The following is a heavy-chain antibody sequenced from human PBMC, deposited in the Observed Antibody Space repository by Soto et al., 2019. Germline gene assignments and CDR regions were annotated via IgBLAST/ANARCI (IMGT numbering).Heavy chain of an antibody. D-gene: IGHD6-13*01. CDR1: GFTFYTYA. J-gene: IGHJ5*02. CDR3: AKDRLPKNSRWDWCDP. V-gene: IGHV3-23*01. CDR2: ISGGGNT. Sequence: EVQLLESGGGLVQPGGSLRLSCAASGFTFYTYAMSWVRQAPGKGLEWVSAISGGGNTYYADSVKGRFAISRDNSKNTLYLQMNSLRAEDTAVYYCAKDRLPKNSRWDWCDPWGQGTLVTVSS.